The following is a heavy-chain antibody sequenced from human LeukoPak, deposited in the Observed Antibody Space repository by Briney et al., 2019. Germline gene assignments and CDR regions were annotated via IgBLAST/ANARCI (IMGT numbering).Heavy chain of an antibody. CDR2: INPSGGST. CDR1: GYTFTSYY. D-gene: IGHD5-12*01. CDR3: ARAFLYSGYDYRYYFDY. Sequence: GASVKVSCKASGYTFTSYYMHWVRQAPGQGLEQMGIINPSGGSTSCAQKFQGRVTMTRDMSTGTVYMELSSLRSEDTAVYYCARAFLYSGYDYRYYFDYWGQGTLVTVSS. V-gene: IGHV1-46*01. J-gene: IGHJ4*02.